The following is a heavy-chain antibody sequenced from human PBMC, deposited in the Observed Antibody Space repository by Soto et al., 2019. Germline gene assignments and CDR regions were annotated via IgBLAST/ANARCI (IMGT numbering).Heavy chain of an antibody. Sequence: QVQLQQWGAGLLKPSETLSLTCAVYGGSFSGYYWSWIRQPPGKGLEWIGEINHSGSTNYNPSLKSRVTISVDTSKNQVSLKLSSVTAADTAVYYCARAPSWPTDSWGQGTLVTVSS. D-gene: IGHD2-2*01. CDR3: ARAPSWPTDS. CDR1: GGSFSGYY. V-gene: IGHV4-34*01. J-gene: IGHJ4*02. CDR2: INHSGST.